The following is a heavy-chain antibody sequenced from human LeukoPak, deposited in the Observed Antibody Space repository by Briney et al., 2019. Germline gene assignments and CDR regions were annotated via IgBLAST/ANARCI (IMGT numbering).Heavy chain of an antibody. D-gene: IGHD1-26*01. CDR2: TSGSGGGT. Sequence: PGGSLRLSCAASGFTFSSYAMSWVRQAPGKGLEWVSGTSGSGGGTYSADSVKGRFTISRDNSKNTLYLQMNSLRAEDTAVYFCAKSQDGGRLFHFDYWGQGTLVTVSS. CDR1: GFTFSSYA. J-gene: IGHJ4*02. CDR3: AKSQDGGRLFHFDY. V-gene: IGHV3-23*01.